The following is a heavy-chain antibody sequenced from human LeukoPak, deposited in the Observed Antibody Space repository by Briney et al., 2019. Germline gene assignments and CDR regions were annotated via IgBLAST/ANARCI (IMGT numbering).Heavy chain of an antibody. D-gene: IGHD4-17*01. V-gene: IGHV3-48*04. Sequence: GGSLRLSCAASGFTFSSYSMNWVRQAPGKGLEWVSYISSSSTIYYADSVKGRFTISRDNAKNSLYLQMNSLRAEDTAVYYCARDYARNFDYWGQGTLVTVSS. CDR2: ISSSSTI. CDR3: ARDYARNFDY. CDR1: GFTFSSYS. J-gene: IGHJ4*02.